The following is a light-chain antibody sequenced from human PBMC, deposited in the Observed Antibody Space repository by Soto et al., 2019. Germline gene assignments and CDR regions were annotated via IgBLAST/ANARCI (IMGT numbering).Light chain of an antibody. J-gene: IGKJ4*01. CDR2: DAS. CDR3: QHRSGWPPRLT. V-gene: IGKV3-11*01. Sequence: EIVLTQSPATLSLSPGERATLSCGASRSVSSYLAWYQQKPGQAPSLLIYDASYRATGIPARFSGSGSGTDFTPTISSLEADDFAVYYCQHRSGWPPRLTFGGGTKVEIK. CDR1: RSVSSY.